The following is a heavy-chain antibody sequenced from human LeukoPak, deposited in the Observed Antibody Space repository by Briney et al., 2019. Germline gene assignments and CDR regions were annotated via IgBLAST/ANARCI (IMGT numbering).Heavy chain of an antibody. D-gene: IGHD3-10*01. CDR1: GGTFSSYA. CDR2: ISAYNGNT. V-gene: IGHV1-18*01. Sequence: ASVKVSCKASGGTFSSYAISWVRQAPGQGLEWMGWISAYNGNTNYAQKLQGRVTMTTDTSTGTAYMELRSLRSDNTAVYYCARDRETNMVRGVHTVFDYWGQGTLVTVSS. J-gene: IGHJ4*02. CDR3: ARDRETNMVRGVHTVFDY.